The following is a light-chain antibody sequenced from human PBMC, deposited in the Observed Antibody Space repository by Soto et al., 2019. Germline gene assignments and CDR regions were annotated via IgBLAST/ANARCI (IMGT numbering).Light chain of an antibody. CDR1: SSDVGGYNY. Sequence: QSVLTQPASLSVSPGQSITISCTGNSSDVGGYNYVSWYQQHPGKAPKLMISDVSNRPSGVSNRFSGSKSGNTASLTISGLQAEDEADYYCSSYTSSSTLYVFGTGTRSPS. J-gene: IGLJ1*01. V-gene: IGLV2-14*01. CDR3: SSYTSSSTLYV. CDR2: DVS.